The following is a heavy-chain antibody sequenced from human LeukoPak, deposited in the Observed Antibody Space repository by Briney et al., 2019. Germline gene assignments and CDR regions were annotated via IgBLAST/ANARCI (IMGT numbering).Heavy chain of an antibody. CDR3: SRARSASHNCGGDCYPYFDY. V-gene: IGHV3-43D*03. CDR2: ISWDGATT. Sequence: GGSLKLSCAASGFTFDDYGMTWVRQAPEKGLEWVALISWDGATTYYADSVKGRFNISRDNSKNSLYLQMNSLRAEDTAFYYCSRARSASHNCGGDCYPYFDYWGRGTLVTVSS. J-gene: IGHJ4*02. D-gene: IGHD2-21*02. CDR1: GFTFDDYG.